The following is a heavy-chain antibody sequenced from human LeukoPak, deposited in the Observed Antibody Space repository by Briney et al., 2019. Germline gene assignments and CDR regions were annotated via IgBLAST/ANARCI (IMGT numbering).Heavy chain of an antibody. D-gene: IGHD1-26*01. J-gene: IGHJ3*02. V-gene: IGHV4-59*01. Sequence: PSETLSLTCTVSGGSISSYYWSWIRQPPGKGLEWIGNIYYSGSTNYNPSLKSRVTISVDTSKNQFSLKLSSVTAADTAVYYCAREGARWEPSFSAFDIWGQGTMVTVSS. CDR2: IYYSGST. CDR3: AREGARWEPSFSAFDI. CDR1: GGSISSYY.